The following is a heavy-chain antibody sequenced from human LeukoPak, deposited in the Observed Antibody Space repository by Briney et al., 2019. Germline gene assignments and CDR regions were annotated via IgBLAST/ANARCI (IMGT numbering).Heavy chain of an antibody. J-gene: IGHJ4*02. CDR3: AKGSRDEYFLDY. CDR1: GFTFSSYA. D-gene: IGHD2/OR15-2a*01. CDR2: ISYDGSNK. V-gene: IGHV3-30*04. Sequence: PGGSLRLSCAASGFTFSSYAMHWVRQAPGKGLEWVAVISYDGSNKYYADSVKGRFTISRDNSKNTLYLQMNSLRAEDTAVYYCAKGSRDEYFLDYWGQGTLVTVSS.